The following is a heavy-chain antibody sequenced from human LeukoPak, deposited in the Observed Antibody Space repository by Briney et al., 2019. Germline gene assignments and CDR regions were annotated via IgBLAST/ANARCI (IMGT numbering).Heavy chain of an antibody. Sequence: GGALRLSRAASGFNPDEYAMHWIPEAPGRGPGGVSRMSWDGDVNKYADSEKGRFTVSRNNKENSLILQMNSLRGDDTALYYCTKGRYRTNWYHLDDWGQGTRVIVSS. V-gene: IGHV3-43D*03. CDR1: GFNPDEYA. D-gene: IGHD6-13*01. CDR2: MSWDGDVN. J-gene: IGHJ4*02. CDR3: TKGRYRTNWYHLDD.